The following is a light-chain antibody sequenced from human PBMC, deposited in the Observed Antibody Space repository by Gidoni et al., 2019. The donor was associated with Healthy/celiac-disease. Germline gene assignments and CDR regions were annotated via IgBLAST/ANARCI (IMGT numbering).Light chain of an antibody. J-gene: IGKJ1*01. V-gene: IGKV3-15*01. CDR1: QSVSSN. CDR2: GAS. Sequence: EIVMTQSPATLSVSPGERATLSCRASQSVSSNLAWYQQKPGQAPRLLIYGASTRATGIPARFSGSGSGTEFTLTIRRLQSEDFAVYYCKQYNNWPTFGQGTKVEIK. CDR3: KQYNNWPT.